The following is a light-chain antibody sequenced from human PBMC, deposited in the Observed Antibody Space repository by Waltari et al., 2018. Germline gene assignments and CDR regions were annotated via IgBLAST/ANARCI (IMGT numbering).Light chain of an antibody. CDR2: DVS. CDR1: SSDVGGYKY. Sequence: QSALTQPASVSGSPGQSITISCTGTSSDVGGYKYVSWYQQQPGKAPNLMIYDVSKRPACVSNRFSGSKSGNTASLTISGLQAEDEADYYCTSYTSSPSWVFVGGTKLTVL. J-gene: IGLJ3*02. V-gene: IGLV2-14*01. CDR3: TSYTSSPSWV.